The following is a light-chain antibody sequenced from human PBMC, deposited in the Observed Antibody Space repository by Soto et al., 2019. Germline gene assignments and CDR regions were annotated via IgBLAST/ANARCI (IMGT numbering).Light chain of an antibody. J-gene: IGKJ2*01. CDR1: QSVSTK. CDR2: GAS. Sequence: EIVMTQSPATLSVSPGARATLSCRASQSVSTKLAWYQQKLGQAPRLLIYGASTRATGIPARFSGSGSGTEFTLTISSLESEDFAVYYCQQYNKWPPYTFGQGTKVDIK. V-gene: IGKV3-15*01. CDR3: QQYNKWPPYT.